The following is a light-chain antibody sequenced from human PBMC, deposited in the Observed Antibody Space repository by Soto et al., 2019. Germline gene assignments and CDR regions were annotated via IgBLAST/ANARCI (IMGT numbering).Light chain of an antibody. J-gene: IGKJ2*01. Sequence: DIQMTQSPSTLSASVGDRVTITCRASQSIGRWLAWYQQKPGKAPNLLIYKASSLASGVPSRFSGSGSGTEFTLTISSLQPDDFATYYCQQYDVYPYTFGQGTKLEIK. CDR2: KAS. V-gene: IGKV1-5*03. CDR3: QQYDVYPYT. CDR1: QSIGRW.